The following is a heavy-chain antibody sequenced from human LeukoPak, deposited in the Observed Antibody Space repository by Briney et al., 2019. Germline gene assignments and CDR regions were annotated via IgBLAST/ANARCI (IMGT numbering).Heavy chain of an antibody. Sequence: ASVKVSCKASGYTFTSYDINWVRQATGQGLEWMGWMNPNSGNTGYAQKFQGRVTMTRNTSISTAYMELSSLRSEDTAVYYCAGIKSLPRRSNIVVVPATTYFGYWGQGTLVTVSS. V-gene: IGHV1-8*01. CDR3: AGIKSLPRRSNIVVVPATTYFGY. CDR2: MNPNSGNT. D-gene: IGHD2-2*01. CDR1: GYTFTSYD. J-gene: IGHJ4*02.